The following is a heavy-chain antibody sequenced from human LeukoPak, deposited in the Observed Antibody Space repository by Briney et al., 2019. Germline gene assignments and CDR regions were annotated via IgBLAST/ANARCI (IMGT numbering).Heavy chain of an antibody. V-gene: IGHV3-23*01. CDR1: GVTFSSYG. J-gene: IGHJ4*02. CDR2: ISGSCGST. CDR3: APATYYDFWRRYQTEYYFAY. D-gene: IGHD3-3*01. Sequence: GGSLRLSCVASGVTFSSYGMCLVRQAPGKGLESVSTISGSCGSTYYADSVSGRFTISRNNSKETLYLQMNSLRAEDTAVYYCAPATYYDFWRRYQTEYYFAYWGQGTLVPVSS.